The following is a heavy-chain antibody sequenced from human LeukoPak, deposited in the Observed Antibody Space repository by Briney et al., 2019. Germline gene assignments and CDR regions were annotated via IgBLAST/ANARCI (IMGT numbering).Heavy chain of an antibody. V-gene: IGHV4-38-2*02. CDR1: GYSISSGYY. J-gene: IGHJ4*02. D-gene: IGHD3-10*01. Sequence: SETLSLTCTVSGYSISSGYYWGWIRQPPGKGLEWIGSIYHSGSTYYNPSLKSRVTISVDTSKNQFSLKLSSVTAADTAVYYCARVVMVRGVIQNYFDYWGQGTLVTVSS. CDR3: ARVVMVRGVIQNYFDY. CDR2: IYHSGST.